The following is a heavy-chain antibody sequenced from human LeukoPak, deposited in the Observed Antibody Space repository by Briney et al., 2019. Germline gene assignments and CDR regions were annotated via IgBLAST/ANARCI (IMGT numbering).Heavy chain of an antibody. CDR1: GFTFSSYA. D-gene: IGHD6-13*01. CDR3: ARDTGYSSRDPLGY. V-gene: IGHV3-30-3*01. Sequence: PGGSLRLSCAASGFTFSSYAMHWVRQAPGKGLEWVAVISYDGSNKYYADSVKGRFTISRDNSKNTLYLQMNSLRAEDTAVYYCARDTGYSSRDPLGYWGQGTLVTVSS. J-gene: IGHJ4*02. CDR2: ISYDGSNK.